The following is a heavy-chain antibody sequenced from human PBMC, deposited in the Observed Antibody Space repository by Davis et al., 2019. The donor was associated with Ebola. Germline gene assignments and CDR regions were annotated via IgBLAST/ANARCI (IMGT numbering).Heavy chain of an antibody. CDR3: SRIYQRVYFDY. D-gene: IGHD2-2*01. J-gene: IGHJ4*02. V-gene: IGHV4-34*01. CDR1: GGSFSGYY. CDR2: IYYSGIT. Sequence: SETLSLTCAVYGGSFSGYYWSWIRQPPRKGLEWIGSIYYSGITYYNPSLKSRVTISVDTSKNQFSLKLSSVTAADTAVYFCSRIYQRVYFDYWGQGTLVTVSS.